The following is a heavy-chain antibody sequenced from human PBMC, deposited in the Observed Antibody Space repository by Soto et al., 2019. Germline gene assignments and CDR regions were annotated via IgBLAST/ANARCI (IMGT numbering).Heavy chain of an antibody. CDR2: IHYSGTT. Sequence: SETLSLTCTVSGGSITSSSFYWGWIRQPPGKGLEWIATIHYSGTTYYNPSLKSRVTISLDTSRDQFSLKLSSVTAADTALYYCASLGGDFGVVVSNWGQGILVTVSS. J-gene: IGHJ4*02. CDR3: ASLGGDFGVVVSN. D-gene: IGHD3-3*01. CDR1: GGSITSSSFY. V-gene: IGHV4-39*01.